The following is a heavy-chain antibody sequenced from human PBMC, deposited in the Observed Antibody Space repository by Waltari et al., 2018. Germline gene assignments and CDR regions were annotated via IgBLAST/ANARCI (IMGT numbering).Heavy chain of an antibody. Sequence: QVQLVQSGAEVKKPGSSVKVSCKASGGTFSSYAISWVRQAPGQGLEWMGGIIPIFGTANYAQKFQGRVTITTDESTSTAYMELSSLRSEDTAVYYCAKDGRLAAALRTGEGNMEPEYFQHWGQGTLVTVSS. CDR1: GGTFSSYA. CDR3: AKDGRLAAALRTGEGNMEPEYFQH. V-gene: IGHV1-69*05. J-gene: IGHJ1*01. CDR2: IIPIFGTA. D-gene: IGHD6-13*01.